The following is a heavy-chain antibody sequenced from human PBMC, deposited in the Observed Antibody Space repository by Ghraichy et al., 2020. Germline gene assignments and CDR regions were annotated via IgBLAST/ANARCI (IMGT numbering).Heavy chain of an antibody. J-gene: IGHJ3*02. CDR3: ARVRGGDYYNAFDI. V-gene: IGHV4-4*07. CDR2: IYTSGTT. Sequence: ETLSLTCPVSGGSISSYYWSWLRQPAGKGLGWIVRIYTSGTTNYNPSLKSRVTMSVDTSKNQFSLKLSSVTAADTAVYYCARVRGGDYYNAFDIWGQGTTVTVSS. D-gene: IGHD3-10*01. CDR1: GGSISSYY.